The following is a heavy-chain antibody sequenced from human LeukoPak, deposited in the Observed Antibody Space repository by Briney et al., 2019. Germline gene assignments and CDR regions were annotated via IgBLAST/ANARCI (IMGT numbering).Heavy chain of an antibody. D-gene: IGHD3-9*01. Sequence: GGSLRLSCAASGFTFSSYSMNWVRHAPGKGLEWVSSISSSSSYIYYADSVKGRFTISRDNAKNSLYLQMNSLRAEDTAVYYCARAPVLRYFDWFHPDAFDIWGQGTMVTVSS. CDR1: GFTFSSYS. J-gene: IGHJ3*02. V-gene: IGHV3-21*01. CDR2: ISSSSSYI. CDR3: ARAPVLRYFDWFHPDAFDI.